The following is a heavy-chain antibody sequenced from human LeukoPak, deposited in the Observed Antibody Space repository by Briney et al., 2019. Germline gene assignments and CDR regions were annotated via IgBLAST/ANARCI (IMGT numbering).Heavy chain of an antibody. Sequence: GGSLRLSCAASGFTFSSYAMSWVRQAPGKGLEWVSGISGSGGSPYYADSVKGRFTISRDNSKNTLYLQMNSLRAEDTAVYYCTKGPRVWDWFDPWGQGTLVTVSS. J-gene: IGHJ5*02. CDR2: ISGSGGSP. CDR3: TKGPRVWDWFDP. D-gene: IGHD1-26*01. CDR1: GFTFSSYA. V-gene: IGHV3-23*01.